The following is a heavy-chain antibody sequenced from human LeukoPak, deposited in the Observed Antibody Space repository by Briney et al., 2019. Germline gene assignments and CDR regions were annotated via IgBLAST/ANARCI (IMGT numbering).Heavy chain of an antibody. Sequence: ASVKVSCKASGYSITTYDINWVRQAAGQGLEWMGWMNLNNGNTGYAQKFQGRVTMTRDTSISTAYMELSSLRSEDTAVYYCARGFRDCSSTSCYLLHFNWFDSWGQGTLVTVSS. D-gene: IGHD2-2*01. V-gene: IGHV1-8*01. CDR3: ARGFRDCSSTSCYLLHFNWFDS. J-gene: IGHJ5*01. CDR2: MNLNNGNT. CDR1: GYSITTYD.